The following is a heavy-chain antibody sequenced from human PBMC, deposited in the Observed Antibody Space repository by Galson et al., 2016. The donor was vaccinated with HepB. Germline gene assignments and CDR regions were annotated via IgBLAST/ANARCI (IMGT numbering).Heavy chain of an antibody. CDR1: GFTFSDNY. V-gene: IGHV3-11*01. CDR2: ISTSGETI. D-gene: IGHD5-24*01. J-gene: IGHJ6*04. Sequence: SLRLSCAASGFTFSDNYMTWIRQAPGKGLEWTSYISTSGETIYNADSVKGRFTISRDNAKNSLYLQMNDLRVEDTAVYFCARRGRWHYGMDVWGKGTAVTVSS. CDR3: ARRGRWHYGMDV.